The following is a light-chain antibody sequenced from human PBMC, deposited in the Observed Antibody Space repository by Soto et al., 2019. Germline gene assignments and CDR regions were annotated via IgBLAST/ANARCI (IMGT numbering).Light chain of an antibody. CDR2: EVT. J-gene: IGLJ2*01. Sequence: QSVLTQPPSASGSPGQSVTISCTGTSSDVGGYNYVSWYQQHPGKAPKLMIYEVTKRPSGVPDRFSGSKSGNTASLTVSGLQAEDEADYYCSSYVAGDSLVFGGGTKVTVL. V-gene: IGLV2-8*01. CDR3: SSYVAGDSLV. CDR1: SSDVGGYNY.